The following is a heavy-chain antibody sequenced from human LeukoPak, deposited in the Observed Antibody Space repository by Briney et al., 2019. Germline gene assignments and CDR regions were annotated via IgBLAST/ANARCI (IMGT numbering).Heavy chain of an antibody. CDR1: GGSFSGYY. V-gene: IGHV4-34*01. D-gene: IGHD4-17*01. CDR2: INHSGST. J-gene: IGHJ4*02. Sequence: SETLSLTCAVYGGSFSGYYWSWIRQPPGKGLEWIGEINHSGSTNYNPSLKSRVTISVDTSKNQFSLKLSSVTAADTAVYYCARESSTVTTRAFDYWGQGTLVTVSS. CDR3: ARESSTVTTRAFDY.